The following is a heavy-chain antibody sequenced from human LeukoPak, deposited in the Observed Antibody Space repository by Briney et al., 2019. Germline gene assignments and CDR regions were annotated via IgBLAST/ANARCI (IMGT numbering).Heavy chain of an antibody. CDR1: GYTFTNYA. Sequence: ASVKVSCKASGYTFTNYAFSWVRQAPGQGLEWMGWISAYNGNTIHAQKLQGRVTMTTGTSTNTAYMELRSLRSDDTAVYYCARAMDSSGYYRGLMDYWGQGTLVTVSS. J-gene: IGHJ4*02. V-gene: IGHV1-18*01. CDR3: ARAMDSSGYYRGLMDY. CDR2: ISAYNGNT. D-gene: IGHD3-22*01.